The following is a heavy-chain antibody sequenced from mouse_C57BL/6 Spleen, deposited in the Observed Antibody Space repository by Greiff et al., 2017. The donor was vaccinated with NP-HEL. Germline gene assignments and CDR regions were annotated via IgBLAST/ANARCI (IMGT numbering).Heavy chain of an antibody. CDR3: ASIYYGNHYYAMGD. V-gene: IGHV1-55*01. D-gene: IGHD2-1*01. CDR2: IYPGSGST. J-gene: IGHJ4*01. CDR1: GYTFTSYW. Sequence: QVQLQQPGAELVKPGASVKMSCKASGYTFTSYWITWVKQRPGQGLEWIGDIYPGSGSTNYNEKFKSKATLTVDTSSSTAYMQLRSLTSEDSAVYCCASIYYGNHYYAMGDWGQGASVTVSS.